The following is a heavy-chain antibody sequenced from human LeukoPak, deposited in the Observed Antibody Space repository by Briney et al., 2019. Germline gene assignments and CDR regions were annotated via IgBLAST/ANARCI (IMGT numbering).Heavy chain of an antibody. V-gene: IGHV3-7*01. CDR3: AVWKYLGGLDY. J-gene: IGHJ4*02. Sequence: PGGSLRLSCAASGFTFSSYEMNWVRQAPGKGLEWVANIKQDGSGESYVDSVKGRFTISRDNAKNSLYLQMNSLRVEDTAVYYCAVWKYLGGLDYWGQGTLVTVSS. D-gene: IGHD1-7*01. CDR2: IKQDGSGE. CDR1: GFTFSSYE.